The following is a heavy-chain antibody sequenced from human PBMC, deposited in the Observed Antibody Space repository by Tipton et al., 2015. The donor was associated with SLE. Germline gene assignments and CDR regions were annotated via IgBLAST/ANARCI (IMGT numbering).Heavy chain of an antibody. J-gene: IGHJ5*02. CDR3: ARHSSSWYKDWFDP. Sequence: LRLSCTLSGGSISSSSYYWGWIRQPPGKGLEWIGSIYYSGSTYYNPSLKSRVTTSVDTSKNQFSLKLSSVTAADTAVYYCARHSSSWYKDWFDPWGRGTLVTVSS. V-gene: IGHV4-39*01. CDR1: GGSISSSSYY. CDR2: IYYSGST. D-gene: IGHD6-13*01.